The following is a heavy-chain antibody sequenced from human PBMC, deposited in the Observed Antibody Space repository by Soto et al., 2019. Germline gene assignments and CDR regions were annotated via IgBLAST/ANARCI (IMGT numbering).Heavy chain of an antibody. CDR2: ISYDGSNK. CDR1: GFTFSSYG. V-gene: IGHV3-30*18. CDR3: AKDTPFHDL. J-gene: IGHJ4*02. Sequence: QVQLVESGGGVVQPGRSLRLSCAASGFTFSSYGMHWVRQAPGKGLEWVAVISYDGSNKYYADSVKGRFTISRDNSKNTLYLQINSLSAEDTAVYYCAKDTPFHDLWGQGTLVTVSS.